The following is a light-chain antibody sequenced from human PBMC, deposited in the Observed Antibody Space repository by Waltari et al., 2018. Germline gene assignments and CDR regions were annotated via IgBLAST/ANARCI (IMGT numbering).Light chain of an antibody. CDR2: AAS. CDR1: QGIGSY. J-gene: IGKJ2*01. V-gene: IGKV1-9*01. CDR3: QQLNSYPHT. Sequence: DIQLTQSPSFLSASVGDRVTITCRASQGIGSYLAWYQQKPGKAPKLLFYAASTLQSGVPSRFSGSGSGTEFTLTISSLQPEDFATYYCQQLNSYPHTFGRGTKLEIK.